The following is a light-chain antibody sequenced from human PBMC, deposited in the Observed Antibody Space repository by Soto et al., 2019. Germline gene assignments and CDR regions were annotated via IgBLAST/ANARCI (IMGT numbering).Light chain of an antibody. CDR3: QQRSNCPSIT. J-gene: IGKJ5*01. CDR2: DAS. CDR1: QSVSSY. Sequence: EIVLTQSPATLSLSPGERATLSCRASQSVSSYLAWYQQKPGQAPRLLIYDASNRATGIPARFSGSGSGTDFTLSISSLEPADFAVYYCQQRSNCPSITFGQGTRLEIK. V-gene: IGKV3-11*01.